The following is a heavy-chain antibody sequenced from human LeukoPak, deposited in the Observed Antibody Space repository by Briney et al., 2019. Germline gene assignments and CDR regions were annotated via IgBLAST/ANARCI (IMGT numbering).Heavy chain of an antibody. Sequence: PSETLSLTCTVSGGSISSTSYYWGWVRQPPGKGLEWVSAISGSGGSTYYADSVKGRFTISRDNSKNTLYLQMNSLRAEDTAVYYCANYPPGSSYYFDYWGQGTLVTVSS. CDR3: ANYPPGSSYYFDY. J-gene: IGHJ4*02. CDR2: ISGSGGST. D-gene: IGHD6-13*01. V-gene: IGHV3-23*01. CDR1: GGSISSTSYY.